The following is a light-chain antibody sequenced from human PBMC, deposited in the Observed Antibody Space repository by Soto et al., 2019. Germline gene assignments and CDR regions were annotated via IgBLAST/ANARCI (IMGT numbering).Light chain of an antibody. CDR2: KTP. CDR1: QSFTMW. CDR3: QHWTDYSWT. Sequence: DIHMNQSPSTLSASVGDRVTITCRASQSFTMWLAWYQQKPGKAPNLLIYKTPILESEVPSRYSGSGSGTEFTLTVSSLQPEDFATYYCQHWTDYSWTFGQGNKVEVK. V-gene: IGKV1-5*03. J-gene: IGKJ1*01.